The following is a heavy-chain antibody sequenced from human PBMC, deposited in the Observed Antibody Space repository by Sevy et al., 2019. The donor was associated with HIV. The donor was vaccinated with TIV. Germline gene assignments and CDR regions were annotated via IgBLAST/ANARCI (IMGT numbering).Heavy chain of an antibody. D-gene: IGHD4-17*01. CDR2: ISYDGSNK. CDR3: ARQSTVTGPGLDY. CDR1: GFTFSSYA. Sequence: GGSLRLSCAASGFTFSSYAMHWVRQAPGKGLEWVAVISYDGSNKYYADSVKGRFTISRDNSKNTLYLQMNSLRAEDTAVYYCARQSTVTGPGLDYWGQGTLVTVSS. V-gene: IGHV3-30-3*01. J-gene: IGHJ4*02.